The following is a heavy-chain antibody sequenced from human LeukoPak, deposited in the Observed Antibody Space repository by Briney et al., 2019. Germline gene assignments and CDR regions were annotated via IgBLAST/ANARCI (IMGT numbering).Heavy chain of an antibody. V-gene: IGHV4-34*01. CDR1: GGSFSGYY. CDR3: ASLNSNIVVVPAAMGIWSNDAFDI. J-gene: IGHJ3*02. D-gene: IGHD2-2*01. CDR2: INHSGST. Sequence: SETLSLTCAVYGGSFSGYYWSWIRQPPEKGLEWIGEINHSGSTNYNPSLKSRVTISVDTSKNQFSLKLSSVTAADTAVYYCASLNSNIVVVPAAMGIWSNDAFDIWGQGTMVTVSS.